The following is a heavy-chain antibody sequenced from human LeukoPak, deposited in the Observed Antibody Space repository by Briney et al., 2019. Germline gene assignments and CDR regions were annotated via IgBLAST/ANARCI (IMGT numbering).Heavy chain of an antibody. Sequence: SETLSLTCTVSGGSISSYYWSWIRQPPGKGLEWIGYIFYTGSTNYNPSLKSRVTISVATSKKQFSLKLSSVTAADTAVYHCARGKDGYTYLFDYWGQGTLVTVSS. D-gene: IGHD5-24*01. V-gene: IGHV4-59*01. CDR1: GGSISSYY. CDR2: IFYTGST. J-gene: IGHJ4*02. CDR3: ARGKDGYTYLFDY.